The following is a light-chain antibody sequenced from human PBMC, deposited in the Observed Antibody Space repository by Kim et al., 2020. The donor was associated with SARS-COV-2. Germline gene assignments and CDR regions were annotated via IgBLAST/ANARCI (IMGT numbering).Light chain of an antibody. CDR2: DAS. Sequence: EIVLTQSPATLSLSPGERATLSCRASQSVSSYLAWYQQKPGQAPRLLIYDASNRATGIPARFSGSGSGTDFTLTISSLEPEDFAVYYCQQHSNWPPRTFGQGTRLEIK. V-gene: IGKV3-11*01. CDR3: QQHSNWPPRT. J-gene: IGKJ5*01. CDR1: QSVSSY.